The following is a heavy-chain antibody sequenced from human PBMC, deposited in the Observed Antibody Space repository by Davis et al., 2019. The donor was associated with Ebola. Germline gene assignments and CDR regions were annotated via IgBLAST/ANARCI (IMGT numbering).Heavy chain of an antibody. Sequence: GESLKISCTASGFTFGDYAMSWVRQAPGKGLEWVGFIRSKAYGGTTEYAASVKGRFTISRDDSKNTAYLQMNSLKTEDTAVYYCETSSSSGGDYWGQGTLVTVSS. J-gene: IGHJ4*02. D-gene: IGHD6-6*01. V-gene: IGHV3-49*04. CDR2: IRSKAYGGTT. CDR3: ETSSSSGGDY. CDR1: GFTFGDYA.